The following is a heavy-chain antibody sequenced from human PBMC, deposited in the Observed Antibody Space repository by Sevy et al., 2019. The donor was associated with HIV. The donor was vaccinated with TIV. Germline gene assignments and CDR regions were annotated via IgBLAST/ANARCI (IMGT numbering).Heavy chain of an antibody. D-gene: IGHD6-13*01. V-gene: IGHV1-3*01. J-gene: IGHJ4*01. CDR2: INVGNGNT. Sequence: ASVKVSCKASGYLFISFVMHWVRQAPGQGLEWVGWINVGNGNTKYSQKFQDRVTITRDASTSTTYMELTSLTSEDTAIYYCTREAKQQLSQYFFDFWGQEPWSPSPQ. CDR1: GYLFISFV. CDR3: TREAKQQLSQYFFDF.